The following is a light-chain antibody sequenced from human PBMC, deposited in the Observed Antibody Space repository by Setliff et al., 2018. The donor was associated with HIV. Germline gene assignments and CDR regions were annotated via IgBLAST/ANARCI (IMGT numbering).Light chain of an antibody. CDR2: EVS. Sequence: QSVLTQPPSASGSVGQSVTISCTGTSNDIGFYDYVSWYQQHPGKAPKLMIYEVSKRPSGVPDRFSGSKSVNTASLTVSGPQAEDEADYYCSSYAGRNNYVFGTGTKVTVL. CDR1: SNDIGFYDY. J-gene: IGLJ1*01. CDR3: SSYAGRNNYV. V-gene: IGLV2-8*01.